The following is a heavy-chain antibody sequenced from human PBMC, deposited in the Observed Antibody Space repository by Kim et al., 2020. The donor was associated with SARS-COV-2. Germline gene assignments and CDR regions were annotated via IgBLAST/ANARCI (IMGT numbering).Heavy chain of an antibody. V-gene: IGHV3-23*01. J-gene: IGHJ4*02. CDR1: GFTFSSYA. CDR3: AKDQNYGSGSYYPY. Sequence: GGSLRLYCAASGFTFSSYAMSWVRQAPGKGLEWVSAISGSGGSTYYADSVKGRFTSSRDNSKNTLYLQMNSLRAEDTAVYYCAKDQNYGSGSYYPYWGQGTLVTVSS. CDR2: ISGSGGST. D-gene: IGHD3-10*01.